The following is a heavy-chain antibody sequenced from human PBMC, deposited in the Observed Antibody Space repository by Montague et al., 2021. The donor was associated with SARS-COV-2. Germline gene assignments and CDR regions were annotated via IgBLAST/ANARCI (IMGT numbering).Heavy chain of an antibody. V-gene: IGHV4-59*01. CDR1: NASFGTYY. J-gene: IGHJ2*01. CDR3: ARRIVTYYWYFDL. D-gene: IGHD2-15*01. Sequence: SETLSLTCTVSNASFGTYYWSWVRQSPGKGLEYIGYIHYSGRTNYNPSLRSRVTISIDTSTYQFSLKLMSLTAAETAIYFCARRIVTYYWYFDLWGRGTLVTVSS. CDR2: IHYSGRT.